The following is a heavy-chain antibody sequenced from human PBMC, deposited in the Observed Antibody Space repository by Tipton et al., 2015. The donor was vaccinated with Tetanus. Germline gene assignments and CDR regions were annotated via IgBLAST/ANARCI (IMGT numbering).Heavy chain of an antibody. V-gene: IGHV3-48*02. CDR2: IGSSSQTI. J-gene: IGHJ6*02. CDR3: ARRSLTNYGLDV. Sequence: SLRLSCAASGFTFGSYAMNWVRQAPGKGLEWISYIGSSSQTIYYADSVKGRFTISRDNAKSSLYLQMRSLRDEDTAVYFCARRSLTNYGLDVWGQGTPVTVSS. D-gene: IGHD1-1*01. CDR1: GFTFGSYA.